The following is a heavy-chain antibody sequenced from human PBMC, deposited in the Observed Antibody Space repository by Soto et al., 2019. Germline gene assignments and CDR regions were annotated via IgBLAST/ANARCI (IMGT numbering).Heavy chain of an antibody. CDR1: GGSISSDNYH. D-gene: IGHD4-17*01. J-gene: IGHJ6*02. Sequence: SETLSLTCTVSGGSISSDNYHWTWIRQSPGKGLEWIGYIYYSGSIFYNPSFKSRVTISVDTSKNQFSLNLSSVTAADTAVYYCARGRTLGDYQYYYYHYYGMDVWGQGTTVTVSS. CDR2: IYYSGSI. V-gene: IGHV4-30-4*08. CDR3: ARGRTLGDYQYYYYHYYGMDV.